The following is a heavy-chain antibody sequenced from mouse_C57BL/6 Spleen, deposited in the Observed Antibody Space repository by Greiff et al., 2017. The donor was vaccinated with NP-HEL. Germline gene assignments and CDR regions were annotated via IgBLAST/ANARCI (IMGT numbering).Heavy chain of an antibody. Sequence: VQLQQPGAELVKPGASVKLSCKASGYTFTSYWMQWVKQRPGQGLEWIGEIDPSDSYTNNNQKFKGKATLTVDTSSSTAYMQLSSLTSEDSAVYYCARPYDSYYAMDYWGQGTSVTVSS. D-gene: IGHD2-4*01. CDR1: GYTFTSYW. V-gene: IGHV1-50*01. J-gene: IGHJ4*01. CDR3: ARPYDSYYAMDY. CDR2: IDPSDSYT.